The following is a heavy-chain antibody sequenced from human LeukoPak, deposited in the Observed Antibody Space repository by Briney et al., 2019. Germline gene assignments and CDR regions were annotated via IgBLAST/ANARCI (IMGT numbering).Heavy chain of an antibody. J-gene: IGHJ3*02. D-gene: IGHD2-15*01. CDR3: AREDSADAFDI. CDR2: ISRSGSII. CDR1: GFTFSTDS. V-gene: IGHV3-48*01. Sequence: GGSLRLSCAASGFTFSTDSVNWVRQAPGKRLEWVSYISRSGSIIYYADSVKGRFTISRDNAKNSLYLQMNSLRAEDTAVYYCAREDSADAFDIWGQGTMVTVSS.